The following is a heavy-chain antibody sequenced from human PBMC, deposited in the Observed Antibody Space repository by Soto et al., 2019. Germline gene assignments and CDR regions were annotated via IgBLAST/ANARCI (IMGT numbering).Heavy chain of an antibody. D-gene: IGHD3-3*01. V-gene: IGHV4-30-4*01. CDR3: AREGYDFWSGYYTGIDY. J-gene: IGHJ4*02. Sequence: PSETLSLTCTVSGGSISSGDYYWSWIRQPPGKGLEWIGYTYYSGSTYYNPSLKSRVTISVDTSKNQFSLKLSSVTAADTAVYYCAREGYDFWSGYYTGIDYWGQGTLVTVSS. CDR2: TYYSGST. CDR1: GGSISSGDYY.